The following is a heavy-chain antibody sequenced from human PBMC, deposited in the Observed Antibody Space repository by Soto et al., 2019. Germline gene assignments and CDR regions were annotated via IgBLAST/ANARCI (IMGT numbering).Heavy chain of an antibody. CDR3: ARALRESPFDP. Sequence: PGGSLRLSCAASGFTVSSTYMSWVRQAPGKGLEWVSYISSSGSTIYYADSVKGRFTISRDNAKNSLYLQMNSLRAEDTAVYYCARALRESPFDPWGQGTLVTVSS. V-gene: IGHV3-11*01. CDR1: GFTVSSTY. J-gene: IGHJ5*02. CDR2: ISSSGSTI.